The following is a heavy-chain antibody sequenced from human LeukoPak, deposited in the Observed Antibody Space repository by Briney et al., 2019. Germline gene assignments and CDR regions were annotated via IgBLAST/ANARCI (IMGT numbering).Heavy chain of an antibody. D-gene: IGHD6-19*01. CDR1: GGSISSYY. CDR3: AREEQWLVPYFDY. CDR2: IYYSGST. V-gene: IGHV4-59*01. J-gene: IGHJ4*02. Sequence: PSETLSLTCTVSGGSISSYYWSWIRQPPGKGLEWIGYIYYSGSTNYNPSLKSRVTISVDTSKNQFSLKLSSVTAADTAVYYCAREEQWLVPYFDYWGQGTLVTVSS.